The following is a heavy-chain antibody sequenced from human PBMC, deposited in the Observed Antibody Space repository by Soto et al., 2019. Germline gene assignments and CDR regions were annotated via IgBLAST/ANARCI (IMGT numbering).Heavy chain of an antibody. CDR1: GGTFSSYA. D-gene: IGHD5-18*01. J-gene: IGHJ5*02. CDR3: ARDPSWIQLPVPNWFDP. V-gene: IGHV1-69*13. CDR2: IIPIFGTA. Sequence: SVKVSCKASGGTFSSYAISWVRQAPGQGLEWMGGIIPIFGTANYAQKFQGRVTITADESTSTAYMELSSLRSEDTAVYYCARDPSWIQLPVPNWFDPWGQGTLVTVSS.